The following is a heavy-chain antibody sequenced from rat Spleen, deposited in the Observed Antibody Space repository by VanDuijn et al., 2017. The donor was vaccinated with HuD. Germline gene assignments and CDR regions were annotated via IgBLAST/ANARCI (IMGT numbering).Heavy chain of an antibody. CDR3: GRDNNYKAY. J-gene: IGHJ2*01. D-gene: IGHD1-10*01. V-gene: IGHV3-3*01. CDR1: FYSITSSYR. Sequence: EVQLRESGPGLVKPSQSLSLTCSVTFYSITSSYRWSWIRKFPGNKLEWMGYINSSGSTDYNQSLKSRISITRDTSKNQFFLQVNSVTTEDTATYYCGRDNNYKAYWGQGVLVTVSS. CDR2: INSSGST.